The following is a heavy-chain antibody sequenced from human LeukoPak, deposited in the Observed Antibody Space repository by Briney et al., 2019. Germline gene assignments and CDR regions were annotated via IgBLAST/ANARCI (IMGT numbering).Heavy chain of an antibody. J-gene: IGHJ5*02. Sequence: GGSLRLSCAASGFTFSSYAMHWVRQAPGKGLEWVAVISYDGSNKYYADSVKGRFTISRDNSKNTLYLQMNSLRAEDTAVYYCAKDALRYFDWLLCSWFDPWGQGTLVTVSS. D-gene: IGHD3-9*01. V-gene: IGHV3-30*04. CDR3: AKDALRYFDWLLCSWFDP. CDR1: GFTFSSYA. CDR2: ISYDGSNK.